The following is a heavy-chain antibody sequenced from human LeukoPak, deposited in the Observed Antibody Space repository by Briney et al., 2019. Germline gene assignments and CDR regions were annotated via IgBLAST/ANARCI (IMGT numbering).Heavy chain of an antibody. D-gene: IGHD6-13*01. J-gene: IGHJ5*02. CDR1: GFTFDDYA. CDR3: AKGQQQLVRWFDP. Sequence: GGSLRLSCAASGFTFDDYAMHWVRQAPGKGLEWASGISWNSGSIGYADSVKGRFTISRDNAKNSLYLQMNSLRAEDTALYYCAKGQQQLVRWFDPWGQGTLVTVSS. V-gene: IGHV3-9*01. CDR2: ISWNSGSI.